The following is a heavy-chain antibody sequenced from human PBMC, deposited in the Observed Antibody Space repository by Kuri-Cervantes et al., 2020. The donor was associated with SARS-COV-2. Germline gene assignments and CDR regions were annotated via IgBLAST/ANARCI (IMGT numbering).Heavy chain of an antibody. D-gene: IGHD2-15*01. CDR1: GYTFTSYD. CDR3: AREARSPSSRDWFDP. V-gene: IGHV1-8*03. J-gene: IGHJ5*02. Sequence: ASVKVSCKASGYTFTSYDIDWVRQATGQGLEWMGWMNPNSGNTGYAQKFQGRVTITRNTSISTAYMELSRLRSDDTAVYYCAREARSPSSRDWFDPWGQGTLVTVSS. CDR2: MNPNSGNT.